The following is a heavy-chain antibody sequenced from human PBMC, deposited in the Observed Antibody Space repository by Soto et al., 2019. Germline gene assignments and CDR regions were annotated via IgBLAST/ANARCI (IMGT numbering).Heavy chain of an antibody. D-gene: IGHD1-20*01. CDR1: GFTFSSYW. CDR3: AKGLYSWNDVLDH. J-gene: IGHJ4*02. V-gene: IGHV3-74*01. CDR2: INGDGSST. Sequence: EVQLVESGGGLVQPGGSLRLSCAASGFTFSSYWMHWVRQAPGKRRVWVSRINGDGSSTSYADSVKGRFTISRDNAKNTLYLQMNSLRAEDTAVYYCAKGLYSWNDVLDHWGQGTLVTGSS.